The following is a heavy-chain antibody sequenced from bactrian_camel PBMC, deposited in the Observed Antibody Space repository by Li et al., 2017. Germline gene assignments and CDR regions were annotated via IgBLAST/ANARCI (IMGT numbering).Heavy chain of an antibody. CDR3: AADLLCGGSWLSELFEMRGDENYY. J-gene: IGHJ4*01. V-gene: IGHV3S53*01. CDR2: LDTNGAI. Sequence: HVQLVESGGGSVQTGGSLRLSCITSGIHERHTCLGWFRQAPGKEREGVATLDTNGAIFYADSVKGRFTISHDNAKNTVYLQMDSLQPEDTAMFYCAADLLCGGSWLSELFEMRGDENYYWGQGTQVTVSS. D-gene: IGHD2*01. CDR1: GIHERHTC.